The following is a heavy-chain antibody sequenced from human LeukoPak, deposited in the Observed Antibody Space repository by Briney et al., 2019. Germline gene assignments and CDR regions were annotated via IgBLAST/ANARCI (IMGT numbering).Heavy chain of an antibody. Sequence: GESLEISCQASGYSFVSYWVAWVRQMPGKGLEWMGTIYPADSNIKYSPSFQGQVTISADKSINTAYLQWSSLKASDTAMYYCARHYYGSGSSAQNDYWGQGTLVTVSS. CDR3: ARHYYGSGSSAQNDY. D-gene: IGHD3-10*01. V-gene: IGHV5-51*01. CDR2: IYPADSNI. J-gene: IGHJ4*02. CDR1: GYSFVSYW.